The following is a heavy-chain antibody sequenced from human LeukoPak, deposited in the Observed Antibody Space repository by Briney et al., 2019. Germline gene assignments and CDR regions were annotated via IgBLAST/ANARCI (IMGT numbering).Heavy chain of an antibody. V-gene: IGHV3-7*01. Sequence: GGSLRLSCAASGFTFSNYWMSWVRQAPGKGLEWVANIKQDGSEKYYVDSVKGRFTISRDNAKNSLYLQMNSLRAEDTAVYYCARGSTYYYDSSGYYYSRIGAFDIWGQGTMVTVSS. J-gene: IGHJ3*02. CDR3: ARGSTYYYDSSGYYYSRIGAFDI. CDR2: IKQDGSEK. CDR1: GFTFSNYW. D-gene: IGHD3-22*01.